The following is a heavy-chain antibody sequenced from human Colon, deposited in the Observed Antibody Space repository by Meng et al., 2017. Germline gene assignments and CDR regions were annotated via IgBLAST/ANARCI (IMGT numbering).Heavy chain of an antibody. CDR1: GFTFSSYS. Sequence: GQLVGAGGGLVKPGGSLRLSWAASGFTFSSYSMYWVRQAPGKGLEWVSSISTSSSYIYYADSVKGRFTISRDDAKNSLYLQMNSLRAEDTAVYYCARELQLGYWGQGTLVTVSS. J-gene: IGHJ4*02. D-gene: IGHD5-24*01. CDR3: ARELQLGY. V-gene: IGHV3-21*01. CDR2: ISTSSSYI.